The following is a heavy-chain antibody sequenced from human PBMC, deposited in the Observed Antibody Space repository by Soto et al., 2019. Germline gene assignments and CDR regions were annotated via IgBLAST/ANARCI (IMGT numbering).Heavy chain of an antibody. CDR1: GFTFSRYG. D-gene: IGHD4-4*01. V-gene: IGHV3-30*18. Sequence: QVQLVESGGGVVQPGRSLRLSCAASGFTFSRYGMHWVRQVPGKGLEWVAVTSYDGSHKYYADSVKGRFTISRDNSKHTLYLQMNSLRAEDTAVYYCAKEEATVVTLDYWGQGTLVTVSS. CDR2: TSYDGSHK. CDR3: AKEEATVVTLDY. J-gene: IGHJ4*02.